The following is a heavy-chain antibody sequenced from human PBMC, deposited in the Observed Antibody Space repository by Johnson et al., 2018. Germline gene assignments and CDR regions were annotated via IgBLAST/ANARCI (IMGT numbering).Heavy chain of an antibody. J-gene: IGHJ6*02. CDR2: IRSKAYGGTT. CDR3: TRTNEDYYYGMDV. Sequence: VQLVESGGGLVKPGRSLRLSCTASGFTFGDYAMSWFRQAPGKGLEWVGFIRSKAYGGTTEYAASVKGRFTISRDDSKSIAYLQMNSLKTEDNAVYYCTRTNEDYYYGMDVWGQGTTVTVSS. CDR1: GFTFGDYA. V-gene: IGHV3-49*05.